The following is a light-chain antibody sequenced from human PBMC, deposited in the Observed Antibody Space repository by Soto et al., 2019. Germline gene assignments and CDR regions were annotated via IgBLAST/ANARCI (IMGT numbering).Light chain of an antibody. V-gene: IGKV1-9*01. CDR2: AAS. CDR1: QGVSTY. J-gene: IGKJ5*01. Sequence: QLTQSPSSLTASVGDRVTITCRASQGVSTYLAWYQQKPGKAPKLLIYAASTLQSGVPSRFSGSGSGTDFTLTISSLQPEDFATYYCQQLNSYPTFGQGTRLEI. CDR3: QQLNSYPT.